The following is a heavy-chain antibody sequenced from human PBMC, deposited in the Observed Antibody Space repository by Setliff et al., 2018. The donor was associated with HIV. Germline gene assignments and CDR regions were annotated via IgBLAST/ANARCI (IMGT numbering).Heavy chain of an antibody. Sequence: SETLSLTCTVSGGSISSGSYYWSWIRQPAGKGLEWIGRIWTSGSTNYNPSLKSRVTISLDRSKNQFSLKLSSVTAADTAVYYCARTPSRGGFDYWGQGTLVTVSS. CDR1: GGSISSGSYY. D-gene: IGHD3-16*01. CDR2: IWTSGST. V-gene: IGHV4-61*02. CDR3: ARTPSRGGFDY. J-gene: IGHJ4*02.